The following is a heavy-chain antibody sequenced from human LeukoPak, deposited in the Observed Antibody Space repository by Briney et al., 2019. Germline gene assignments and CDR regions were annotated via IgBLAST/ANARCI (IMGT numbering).Heavy chain of an antibody. D-gene: IGHD2-15*01. CDR3: AGGGYCSGGSCYDY. Sequence: SETLSLTCAVSGGSISSGGYSWSWIRQPPGKGLEWIGYIYHSGSTYSNPSLKSRVTISVDRSKNPFSLKLSSVTAADTAVYYCAGGGYCSGGSCYDYWGQGTLVTVSS. CDR1: GGSISSGGYS. J-gene: IGHJ4*02. CDR2: IYHSGST. V-gene: IGHV4-30-2*01.